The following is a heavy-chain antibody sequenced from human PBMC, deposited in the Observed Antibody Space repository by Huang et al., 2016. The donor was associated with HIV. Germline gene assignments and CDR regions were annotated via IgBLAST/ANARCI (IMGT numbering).Heavy chain of an antibody. Sequence: QVQLQLWGAGLLKPSETLSLTCAVYGGSFSNFYWGWIRQPPGKGLEWIGEINDTGNTNSDPSLRGRVTMSVNTSKKQFSLQVKSVTVADTAIYYCARRGYSYDGIGLPAFDLWGRGTVVTVSS. V-gene: IGHV4-34*02. D-gene: IGHD3-22*01. CDR2: INDTGNT. CDR1: GGSFSNFY. J-gene: IGHJ4*02. CDR3: ARRGYSYDGIGLPAFDL.